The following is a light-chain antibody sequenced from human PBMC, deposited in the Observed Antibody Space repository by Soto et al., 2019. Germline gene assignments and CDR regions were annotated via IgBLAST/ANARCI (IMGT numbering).Light chain of an antibody. J-gene: IGLJ3*02. CDR3: AAWDDSLSGRV. CDR1: SSNIGKNY. CDR2: TNN. Sequence: QSVLTQPPSASGTPGQRVTISCSGSSSNIGKNYVYWYQQFPGTAPKLLIHTNNQRPSGVPDRFSGSKSGTSASLAISGLRSEDEADYYCAAWDDSLSGRVFGGGTQLTVL. V-gene: IGLV1-47*02.